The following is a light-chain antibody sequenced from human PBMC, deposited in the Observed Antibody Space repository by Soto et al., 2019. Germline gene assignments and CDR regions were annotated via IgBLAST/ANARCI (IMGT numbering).Light chain of an antibody. V-gene: IGLV2-14*01. Sequence: SVLTQPASVSGSPGQSITISCTGTSSDVGGYNYVSWYQQHPGKAPKLMIYDVSNRPSEVSNRFSGSKSGNTASLTISGLQAEDEADYYCSSYTSSSTPFVFGTG. J-gene: IGLJ1*01. CDR2: DVS. CDR3: SSYTSSSTPFV. CDR1: SSDVGGYNY.